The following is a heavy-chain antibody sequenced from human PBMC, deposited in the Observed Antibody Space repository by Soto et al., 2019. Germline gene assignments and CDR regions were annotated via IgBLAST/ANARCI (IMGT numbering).Heavy chain of an antibody. J-gene: IGHJ4*02. CDR3: AKAGGSYDYFDY. CDR2: ISDNGSNK. V-gene: IGHV3-33*03. D-gene: IGHD1-26*01. Sequence: PGGSLRLSCAASGFTFSSYGMHWVRQAPGKGLEWVAIISDNGSNKYYADSVKGRFTISRDNAKNSLYLQMNSLRAEDTALYYCAKAGGSYDYFDYWGQGTLVTVSS. CDR1: GFTFSSYG.